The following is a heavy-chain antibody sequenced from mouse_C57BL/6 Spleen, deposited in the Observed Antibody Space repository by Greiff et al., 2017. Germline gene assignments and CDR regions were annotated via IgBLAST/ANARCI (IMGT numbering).Heavy chain of an antibody. Sequence: EVQLQQSGPELVKPGASVKISCKASGYTFTDYYMNWVKQSHGKSLEWIGDINPNNGGTSYNQKFKGKATLTVDKSSSTAYMELRSLTSEDSAVYYCARSLGVAYWGQGTLVTVSA. J-gene: IGHJ3*01. D-gene: IGHD4-1*01. CDR1: GYTFTDYY. CDR3: ARSLGVAY. V-gene: IGHV1-26*01. CDR2: INPNNGGT.